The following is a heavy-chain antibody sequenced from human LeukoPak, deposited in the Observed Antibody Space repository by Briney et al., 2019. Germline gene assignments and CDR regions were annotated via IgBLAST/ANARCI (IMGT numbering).Heavy chain of an antibody. Sequence: GGSLRLSCAASGFTFCSSAMSWVRQAPGKGLEWVSAISNNGGYTYYADSVQGRFTISRDNSKSTLCLQMNSLRAEDTAVYYCAKQLRYCSDGSCYFPYWGQGTLVTVSS. D-gene: IGHD2-15*01. V-gene: IGHV3-23*01. CDR1: GFTFCSSA. J-gene: IGHJ4*01. CDR2: ISNNGGYT. CDR3: AKQLRYCSDGSCYFPY.